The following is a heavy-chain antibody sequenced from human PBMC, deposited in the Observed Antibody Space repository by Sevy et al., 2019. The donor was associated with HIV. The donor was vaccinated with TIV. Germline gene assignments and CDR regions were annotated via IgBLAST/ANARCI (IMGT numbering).Heavy chain of an antibody. J-gene: IGHJ4*02. D-gene: IGHD2-21*01. V-gene: IGHV3-11*01. CDR1: TFTFSDYY. Sequence: GGSLRLSCSASTFTFSDYYMSWIRQAPGKGLEWVSYISGRGTTMYYADSVRGRFTISRDNYKNSLYLQMNSLRAEDKAIYYGARVSRRYSETQCFDFWGQGTRVTVSS. CDR2: ISGRGTTM. CDR3: ARVSRRYSETQCFDF.